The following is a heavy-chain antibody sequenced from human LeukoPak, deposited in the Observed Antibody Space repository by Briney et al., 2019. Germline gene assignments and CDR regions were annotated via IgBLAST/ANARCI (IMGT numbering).Heavy chain of an antibody. J-gene: IGHJ6*03. V-gene: IGHV3-48*04. CDR2: ISSSSSTI. Sequence: GGSLRLSCAASGFTFSSYSMNWVRQAPGKGLEWVPYISSSSSTIYYADSVKGRFTISRDNAKNSLYLQMKSLRAEDTAVYYCARVGSGSSSYGYYYMDVWGKGTTVTVSS. CDR3: ARVGSGSSSYGYYYMDV. CDR1: GFTFSSYS. D-gene: IGHD6-6*01.